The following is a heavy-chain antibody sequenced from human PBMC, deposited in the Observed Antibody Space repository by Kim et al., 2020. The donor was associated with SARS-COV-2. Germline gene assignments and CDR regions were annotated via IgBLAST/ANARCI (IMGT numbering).Heavy chain of an antibody. Sequence: GGSLRLSCAASGFTFSSYGMHWVRQAPGKGLEWVAVISYDGSNKYYADSVKGRFTISRDNSKNTLYLQMNSLRAEDTAVYYCAKDQAELVTYPWFEPWGHGSLVSVSS. CDR3: AKDQAELVTYPWFEP. V-gene: IGHV3-30*18. D-gene: IGHD6-13*01. J-gene: IGHJ5*02. CDR1: GFTFSSYG. CDR2: ISYDGSNK.